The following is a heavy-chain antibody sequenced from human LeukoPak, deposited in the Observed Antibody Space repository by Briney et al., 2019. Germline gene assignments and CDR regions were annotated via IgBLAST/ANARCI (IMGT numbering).Heavy chain of an antibody. Sequence: SETLSLTCAVYGGSFSGYYWSWIRQPPGKGLEWIGEINHSGSTNYNPSLKSRVTISVDTSKNQFSLKLSSVTAADTAVYYCAGSTYYDILTGPNRGWFDPWGQGTLVTVSS. CDR3: AGSTYYDILTGPNRGWFDP. D-gene: IGHD3-9*01. CDR2: INHSGST. J-gene: IGHJ5*02. CDR1: GGSFSGYY. V-gene: IGHV4-34*01.